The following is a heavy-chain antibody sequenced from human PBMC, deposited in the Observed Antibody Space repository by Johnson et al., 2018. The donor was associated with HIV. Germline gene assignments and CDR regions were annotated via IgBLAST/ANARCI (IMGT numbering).Heavy chain of an antibody. CDR3: TTMGLGSSSWRYDAFDI. CDR1: TFIVSSNY. V-gene: IGHV3-66*01. J-gene: IGHJ3*02. Sequence: VQLVESGGGLVQPGGSLRLSCAASTFIVSSNYMRWVRQAPGKGLEWVSIFYHGGTTEYAAPVKGRFSISRDDSKNTLYRQMNSLKTEDTAVYYCTTMGLGSSSWRYDAFDIWGQGTMVTVSS. D-gene: IGHD6-13*01. CDR2: FYHGGTT.